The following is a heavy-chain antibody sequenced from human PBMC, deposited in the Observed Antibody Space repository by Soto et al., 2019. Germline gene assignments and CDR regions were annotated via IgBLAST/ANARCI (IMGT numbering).Heavy chain of an antibody. Sequence: EVQLVESGGGLVQPGGSLRLSCAASGFTFSSYSMNWVRQAPGKGLEWVSSISSSSSYIYYADSVKGRFTISRDNAKHSLYPQMNSLSAEDTAVYYCARDDFEGYMDVWGKGTTVTVSS. V-gene: IGHV3-21*01. J-gene: IGHJ6*03. CDR1: GFTFSSYS. CDR2: ISSSSSYI. D-gene: IGHD3-9*01. CDR3: ARDDFEGYMDV.